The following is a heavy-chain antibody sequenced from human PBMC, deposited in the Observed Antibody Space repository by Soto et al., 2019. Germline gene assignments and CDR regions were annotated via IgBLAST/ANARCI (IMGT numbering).Heavy chain of an antibody. Sequence: SETLSLTCTVSGGSISNYYWGWIRQPAGKGLEWIGRIYTNGGTNYNPSLKSRVSMSVDTSKNQFSLKLRSVTAADTAVYFCARASGTIGFFDYWGQGIPVTV. CDR2: IYTNGGT. J-gene: IGHJ4*02. CDR1: GGSISNYY. CDR3: ARASGTIGFFDY. D-gene: IGHD1-1*01. V-gene: IGHV4-4*07.